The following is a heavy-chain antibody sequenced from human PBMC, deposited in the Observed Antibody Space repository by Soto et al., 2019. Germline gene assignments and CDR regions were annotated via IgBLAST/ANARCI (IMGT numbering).Heavy chain of an antibody. D-gene: IGHD1-26*01. J-gene: IGHJ4*02. Sequence: PSETLSLTCTVSGGSISSGGYYWSWIRQHPGKGLEWIGYIYYSGSTYYNPSLKSRVTISVDTSKNQFSLKLSSVTAADTAVYYCASKESGSYRAPHFDYWGQGTLVTVSS. CDR2: IYYSGST. V-gene: IGHV4-31*03. CDR1: GGSISSGGYY. CDR3: ASKESGSYRAPHFDY.